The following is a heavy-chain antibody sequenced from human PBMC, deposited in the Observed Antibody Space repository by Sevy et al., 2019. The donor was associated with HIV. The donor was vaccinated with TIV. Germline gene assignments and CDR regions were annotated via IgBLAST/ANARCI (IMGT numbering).Heavy chain of an antibody. CDR3: ARDRVPADIICALDAFDI. J-gene: IGHJ3*02. Sequence: ASVKVSCKASGYTFTGYYIHWVRQAPGQGLEWMGWINPNSGGTNYAQKFQGRVTMTRDTSISTAYMELSRLRSDDTAVYYCARDRVPADIICALDAFDIWGQGTMVTVSS. CDR2: INPNSGGT. D-gene: IGHD2-2*02. CDR1: GYTFTGYY. V-gene: IGHV1-2*02.